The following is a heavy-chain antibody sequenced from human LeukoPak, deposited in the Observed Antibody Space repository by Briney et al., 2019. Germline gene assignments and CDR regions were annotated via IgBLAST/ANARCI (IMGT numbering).Heavy chain of an antibody. J-gene: IGHJ4*02. Sequence: SETLPLTCTVSGGSISSYYWSWIRQPPGKGLEWIGYIYYSGSTNYNPSLKSRVTISVDTSKNQFSLKLSSVTAADTAVYYCASGGYSYGLDYWGQGTLVTVSS. CDR1: GGSISSYY. V-gene: IGHV4-59*01. CDR2: IYYSGST. CDR3: ASGGYSYGLDY. D-gene: IGHD5-18*01.